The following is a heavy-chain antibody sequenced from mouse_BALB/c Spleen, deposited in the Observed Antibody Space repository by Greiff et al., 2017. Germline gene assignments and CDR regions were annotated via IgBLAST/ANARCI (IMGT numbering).Heavy chain of an antibody. CDR1: GYAFTNYL. CDR3: ARWGSYYAMDY. V-gene: IGHV1-54*01. Sequence: QVHVKQSGAELVRPGTSVKVSCKASGYAFTNYLIEWVKQRPGQGLEWIGVINPGSGGTNYNEKFKGKATLTADKSSSTAYMQLSSLTSDDSAVYFCARWGSYYAMDYWGQGTSVTVSS. CDR2: INPGSGGT. J-gene: IGHJ4*01.